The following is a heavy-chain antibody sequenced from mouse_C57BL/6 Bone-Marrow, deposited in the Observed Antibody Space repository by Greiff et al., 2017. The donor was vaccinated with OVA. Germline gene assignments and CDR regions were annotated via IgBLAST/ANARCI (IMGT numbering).Heavy chain of an antibody. CDR2: ISDGGSYT. V-gene: IGHV5-4*01. D-gene: IGHD1-1*02. Sequence: EVQGEESGGGLVKPGGSLKLSCAASGFTFSSYAMHWVRQTPEKRLEWVATISDGGSYTYYPDIVKGRFTISIDNAKNNLYLQMSHLKSEDTAMYYCARPVATTYFDYWGQGTTLTVSS. J-gene: IGHJ2*01. CDR1: GFTFSSYA. CDR3: ARPVATTYFDY.